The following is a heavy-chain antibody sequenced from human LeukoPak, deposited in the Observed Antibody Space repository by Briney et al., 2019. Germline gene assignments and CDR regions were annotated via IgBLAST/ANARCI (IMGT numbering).Heavy chain of an antibody. CDR2: IYKNAIT. V-gene: IGHV3-53*01. J-gene: IGHJ6*03. Sequence: PGGSLRLSCAASGFTVSSNYMTWVRQAPGKGLEWVSVIYKNAITYYADTVKGRFTISRDNPKNTLYLQMNSLRADDTAVYYCARSLRVRGVPDYMDVWGKGTTVTISS. D-gene: IGHD3-10*01. CDR1: GFTVSSNY. CDR3: ARSLRVRGVPDYMDV.